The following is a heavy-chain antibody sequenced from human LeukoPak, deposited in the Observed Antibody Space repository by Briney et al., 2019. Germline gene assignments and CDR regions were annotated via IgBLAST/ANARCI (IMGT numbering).Heavy chain of an antibody. CDR2: MNPNSGNT. J-gene: IGHJ6*03. V-gene: IGHV1-8*02. CDR3: ARGPRGRHYCSSTSCYAGLYMDV. D-gene: IGHD2-2*01. Sequence: ASVKVSCKASGYTFTSYGINWVRQATGQGLEWMGWMNPNSGNTGYAQKFQGRVTMTRNTSISTAYMELSSLRSEDTAVYYCARGPRGRHYCSSTSCYAGLYMDVWGKGTTVTISS. CDR1: GYTFTSYG.